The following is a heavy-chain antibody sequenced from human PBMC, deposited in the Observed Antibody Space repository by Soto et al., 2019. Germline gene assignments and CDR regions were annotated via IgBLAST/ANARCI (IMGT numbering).Heavy chain of an antibody. CDR1: GYTFTSYA. Sequence: ASVKVSCKASGYTFTSYAMHWVRQAPGQRLEWMGWINAGNGNTKYSQKFQGRVTITADTSASTAYMELSSLRSEDTAVYYCARDEVKNLGSLCYWGQGTLVTVSS. D-gene: IGHD6-6*01. CDR2: INAGNGNT. V-gene: IGHV1-3*01. J-gene: IGHJ4*02. CDR3: ARDEVKNLGSLCY.